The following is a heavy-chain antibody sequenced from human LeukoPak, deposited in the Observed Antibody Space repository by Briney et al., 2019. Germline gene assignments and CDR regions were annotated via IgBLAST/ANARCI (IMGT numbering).Heavy chain of an antibody. CDR2: IIPIFGIA. CDR1: GGTFSSYA. D-gene: IGHD3-22*01. J-gene: IGHJ3*02. CDR3: ARDRTYYYDRVSPEDAFDI. Sequence: SVKVSCKASGGTFSSYAISWVRQAPGQGLEWMGRIIPIFGIANYAQKFQGRVTITADKSTSTAYMELSSLRSEDTAVCYCARDRTYYYDRVSPEDAFDIWGQGTMVTVSS. V-gene: IGHV1-69*04.